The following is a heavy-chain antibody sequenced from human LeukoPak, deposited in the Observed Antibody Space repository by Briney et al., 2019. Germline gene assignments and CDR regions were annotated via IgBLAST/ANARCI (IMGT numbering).Heavy chain of an antibody. CDR2: INPNSGGT. J-gene: IGHJ4*02. D-gene: IGHD6-6*01. V-gene: IGHV1-2*06. CDR3: ARVWQLVSPTPMGY. Sequence: ASVKVSCKASGYTFTGYYMHWVRQAPGQGLEWMGRINPNSGGTNYAHKFQGRVTMTRDTSISTAYMELSRLRSDDTAVYYCARVWQLVSPTPMGYWGQGTLVTVSS. CDR1: GYTFTGYY.